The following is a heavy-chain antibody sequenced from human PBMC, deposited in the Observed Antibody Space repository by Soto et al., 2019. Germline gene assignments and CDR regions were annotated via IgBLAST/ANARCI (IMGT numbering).Heavy chain of an antibody. Sequence: GESLKISCKGSGYSLTSYWIGWVRQMPGKGLEWMGIIYPGDSDTRYSPSFQGQVTISADKSISTAYLQWSSLKASDTAMYYCASTEDDYGTYFDYWGQGTLVTVSS. CDR2: IYPGDSDT. V-gene: IGHV5-51*01. D-gene: IGHD4-17*01. J-gene: IGHJ4*02. CDR1: GYSLTSYW. CDR3: ASTEDDYGTYFDY.